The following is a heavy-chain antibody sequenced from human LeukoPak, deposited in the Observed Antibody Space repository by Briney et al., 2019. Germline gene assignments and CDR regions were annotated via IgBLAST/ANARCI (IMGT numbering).Heavy chain of an antibody. CDR2: INSDGSIT. D-gene: IGHD1-26*01. CDR3: ARGPDHGGSYYHD. V-gene: IGHV3-74*01. Sequence: PGGPLRLSCAASGFTFSNYWMYWVRQAPGKGLVWVSRINSDGSITQYADSVRGRFTISRDNAKNTLFLQMNSLRVEDTAVYYCARGPDHGGSYYHDWGQGTLVTVSS. CDR1: GFTFSNYW. J-gene: IGHJ4*01.